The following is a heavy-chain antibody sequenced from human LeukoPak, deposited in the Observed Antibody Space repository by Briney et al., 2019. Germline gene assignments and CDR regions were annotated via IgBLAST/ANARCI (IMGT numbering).Heavy chain of an antibody. V-gene: IGHV3-23*01. Sequence: GGSLRLSCVASGFTFNNYWMNWVRQAPGKGLEWVSTMSGDATSTYYADSVKGRFTISRDNSKNTLYLQMNSLRAEDTAVYYCAKRTSGSSWYSSDYWGQGTLVTVSS. CDR3: AKRTSGSSWYSSDY. CDR1: GFTFNNYW. D-gene: IGHD6-13*01. CDR2: MSGDATST. J-gene: IGHJ4*02.